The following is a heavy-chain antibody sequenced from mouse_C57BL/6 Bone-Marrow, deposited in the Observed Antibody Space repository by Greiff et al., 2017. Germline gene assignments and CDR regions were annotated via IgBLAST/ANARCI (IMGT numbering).Heavy chain of an antibody. CDR1: GFTFSSYG. V-gene: IGHV5-6*02. CDR2: ISSGGSYT. CDR3: ARRVTTEAWFAY. D-gene: IGHD2-1*01. Sequence: EVMLVESGGDLVKPGGSLKLSCAASGFTFSSYGMSWVRQTPDKRLAWVATISSGGSYTYYPDSVKGRFTISRDNAKNTLYLQMSSLKSEDTAMYYCARRVTTEAWFAYWGQGTLVTVSA. J-gene: IGHJ3*01.